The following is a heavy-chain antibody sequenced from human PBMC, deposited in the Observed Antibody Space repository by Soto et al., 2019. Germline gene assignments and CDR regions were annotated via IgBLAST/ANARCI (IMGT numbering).Heavy chain of an antibody. V-gene: IGHV4-59*01. CDR1: GGSISSYY. J-gene: IGHJ5*02. CDR2: IYYSGST. CDR3: ARDHVGWFDP. D-gene: IGHD1-26*01. Sequence: SQTLSLTCTVSGGSISSYYWSWIRQPPGKGLEWIGYIYYSGSTNYNPSLKSRVTISVDTSKNQFSLKLSSVTAADTAVYYCARDHVGWFDPWGQGTLVTVSS.